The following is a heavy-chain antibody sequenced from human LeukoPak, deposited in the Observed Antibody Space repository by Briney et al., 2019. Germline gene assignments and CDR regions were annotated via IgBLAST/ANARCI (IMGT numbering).Heavy chain of an antibody. CDR2: IYYSGST. V-gene: IGHV4-39*01. CDR3: ARGGPGIAVAGGYYFDY. CDR1: GVSISSSSYY. J-gene: IGHJ4*02. D-gene: IGHD6-19*01. Sequence: PSETLSLTCTVSGVSISSSSYYWGWIRQPPGKGREWVGRIYYSGSTYYNPSLKSRVTISVDTSKNQFSLKLSSVTAADTAVYYCARGGPGIAVAGGYYFDYWGQGTLVTVSS.